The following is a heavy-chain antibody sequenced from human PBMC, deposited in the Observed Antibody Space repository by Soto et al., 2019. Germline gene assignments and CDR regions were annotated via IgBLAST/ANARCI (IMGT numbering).Heavy chain of an antibody. Sequence: GEYLKISCKLSVYSFTSYWIICVLPMPVKGLDWMGRIDPSEAYTNYSPSFQGHVTISADKSISTAYLQWSSLKASDTAMYYCASGWSGPYYYYGMDVWGQGTTVHRLL. V-gene: IGHV5-10-1*01. CDR2: IDPSEAYT. CDR1: VYSFTSYW. D-gene: IGHD3-3*01. J-gene: IGHJ6*02. CDR3: ASGWSGPYYYYGMDV.